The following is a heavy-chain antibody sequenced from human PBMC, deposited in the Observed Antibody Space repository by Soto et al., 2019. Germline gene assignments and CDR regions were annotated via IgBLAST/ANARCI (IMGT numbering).Heavy chain of an antibody. Sequence: GASVKVSCKGSGYSFPTYHLPCVRQAPGQGLEWMGIINPSVGSTTYAQNFQDRVTMTRDTSTTTVYMELSSLRSEDTAVYYCARARDMDVWGQGTTVTVSS. CDR3: ARARDMDV. CDR2: INPSVGST. V-gene: IGHV1-46*01. CDR1: GYSFPTYH. J-gene: IGHJ6*02.